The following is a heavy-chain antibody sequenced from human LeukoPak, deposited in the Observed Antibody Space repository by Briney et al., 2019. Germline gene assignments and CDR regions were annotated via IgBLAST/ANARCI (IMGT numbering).Heavy chain of an antibody. CDR1: GGSITNYY. J-gene: IGHJ3*02. V-gene: IGHV4-59*01. D-gene: IGHD2-21*02. CDR2: VFYSGST. CDR3: ARDAVTYDAFDI. Sequence: SETLSLTCTVSGGSITNYYWNWIRQPPGKGLEWIGYVFYSGSTNYNPSLKSRVTISVDTSKNQFSLKLSSVTAADTAVYYCARDAVTYDAFDICGQGTMVTVSS.